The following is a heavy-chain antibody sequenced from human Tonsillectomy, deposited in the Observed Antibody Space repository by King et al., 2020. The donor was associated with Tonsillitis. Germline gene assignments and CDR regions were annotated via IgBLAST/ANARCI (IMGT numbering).Heavy chain of an antibody. D-gene: IGHD4-17*01. CDR3: ARESSTVTILQGWYFDL. Sequence: VQLVESGGGLVQPGGSLRLSCAASGFTFSRYWMSWVRQAPGKGLEWVANIKQDGSEKYYVDSVKGRFTISRDNAKNSLYLQMNSLRAEDTAVYYCARESSTVTILQGWYFDLWGRGTLVTVSS. J-gene: IGHJ2*01. CDR1: GFTFSRYW. CDR2: IKQDGSEK. V-gene: IGHV3-7*03.